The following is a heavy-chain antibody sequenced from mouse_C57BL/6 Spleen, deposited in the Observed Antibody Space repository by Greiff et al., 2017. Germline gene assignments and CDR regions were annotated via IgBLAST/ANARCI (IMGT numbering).Heavy chain of an antibody. J-gene: IGHJ1*03. CDR1: GYTFTSYW. CDR2: IHPNSGST. Sequence: QVQLQQPGAELVKPGASVKLSCKASGYTFTSYWMHWVKQRPGQGLEWIGMIHPNSGSTNYNEKFKSKATLTVDKSSSTAYMQLSSLTSEETAVYYWARDPDYYGSSGYWYFDVWGTGTTVTVSS. CDR3: ARDPDYYGSSGYWYFDV. D-gene: IGHD1-1*01. V-gene: IGHV1-64*01.